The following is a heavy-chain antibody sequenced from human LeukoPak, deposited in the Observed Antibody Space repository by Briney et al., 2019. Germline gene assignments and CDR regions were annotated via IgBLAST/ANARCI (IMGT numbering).Heavy chain of an antibody. V-gene: IGHV4-59*01. CDR2: IYYSGST. Sequence: SETLSLTCTVSGGSISSYYWSWIRQPPGKGLEWIGYIYYSGSTNYNPSLKSRVTISVDTSKNQFSLKLSSVTAADTAVYYCAREVPYYGSGSEFDYWGQGTLVTVSS. CDR3: AREVPYYGSGSEFDY. D-gene: IGHD3-10*01. CDR1: GGSISSYY. J-gene: IGHJ4*02.